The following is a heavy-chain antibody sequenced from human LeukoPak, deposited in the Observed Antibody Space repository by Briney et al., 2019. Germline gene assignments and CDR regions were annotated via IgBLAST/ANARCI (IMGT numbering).Heavy chain of an antibody. Sequence: ASVKVSCKPSGYTFTGYYMHWLRQAPGQGLEWMGWINPNSGGTNYAQKFQGRVTMTRDTSVSTAYMELSRLRSDDTAVYYCASHTTDNWFDPWGQGTLVTVSS. CDR3: ASHTTDNWFDP. D-gene: IGHD4-17*01. J-gene: IGHJ5*02. V-gene: IGHV1-2*02. CDR2: INPNSGGT. CDR1: GYTFTGYY.